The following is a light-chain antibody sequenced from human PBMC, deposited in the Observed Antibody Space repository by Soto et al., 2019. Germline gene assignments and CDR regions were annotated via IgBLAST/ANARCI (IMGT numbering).Light chain of an antibody. CDR2: EVF. CDR1: SSDVGGYDS. J-gene: IGLJ2*01. CDR3: TSYRSGSTPVV. V-gene: IGLV2-14*01. Sequence: QSALTQPASVSGSPGQAITISCTGTSSDVGGYDSVSWYQQFPGKAPKLIIYEVFNRPSGVSNRFSGSKSDNTASLTISGLQAEDEADYYCTSYRSGSTPVVFGGGTKLTVL.